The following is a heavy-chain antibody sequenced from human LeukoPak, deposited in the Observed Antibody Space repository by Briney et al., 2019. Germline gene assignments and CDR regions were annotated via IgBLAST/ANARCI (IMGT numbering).Heavy chain of an antibody. Sequence: KPSETLSLTCTVSGVSTTNGIYYWAWIRQSPGKGLEWIGSVHNVGSTYYNLSLRSRVTMSIDTSKNQFSLRLNSVTAADTAVYYCARHAEYNSGWHFYLDHWGQGILVTVSS. J-gene: IGHJ4*02. CDR2: VHNVGST. V-gene: IGHV4-39*01. D-gene: IGHD6-19*01. CDR3: ARHAEYNSGWHFYLDH. CDR1: GVSTTNGIYY.